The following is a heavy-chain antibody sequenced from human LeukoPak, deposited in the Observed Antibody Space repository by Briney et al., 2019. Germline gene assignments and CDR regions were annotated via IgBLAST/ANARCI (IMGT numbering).Heavy chain of an antibody. CDR3: ARGYGSGSYYWFDP. J-gene: IGHJ5*02. CDR1: GYTSTDHY. V-gene: IGHV1-2*02. D-gene: IGHD3-10*01. Sequence: ASVKVSCKASGYTSTDHYLHWVRQAPGQGLEWLGWIDPNSGGTNYAQKFQGRVTMTRDTSISTAYMELSRLRSDDTAVYYCARGYGSGSYYWFDPWGQGTLVTVSS. CDR2: IDPNSGGT.